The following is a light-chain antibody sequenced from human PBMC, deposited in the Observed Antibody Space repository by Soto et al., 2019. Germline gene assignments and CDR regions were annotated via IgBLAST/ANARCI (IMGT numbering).Light chain of an antibody. V-gene: IGKV3-15*01. CDR3: QQYDNWPWT. J-gene: IGKJ1*01. CDR1: QSVSSN. CDR2: GAS. Sequence: EIVMTQSPAPLSVSPGERATLSCRASQSVSSNLAWYQQKPGQAPRLLIHGASTRAPGFPARFSGSGSGTDFTLTISSLQSEDFAVYYCQQYDNWPWTFGQGTKVDIK.